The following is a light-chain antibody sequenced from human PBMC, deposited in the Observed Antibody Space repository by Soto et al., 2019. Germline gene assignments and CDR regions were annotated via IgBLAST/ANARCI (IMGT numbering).Light chain of an antibody. J-gene: IGLJ2*01. CDR1: NSNIGDNY. Sequence: QSVLTQPPSVSAAPGQKVTISCSGSNSNIGDNYVSWYQQIPGTAPKLLIYDNNERPAGIPDRFSASKSGASATLGITGLQTGDEADYYCGTWDTSLGAVVFGGGTKLTVL. CDR3: GTWDTSLGAVV. V-gene: IGLV1-51*01. CDR2: DNN.